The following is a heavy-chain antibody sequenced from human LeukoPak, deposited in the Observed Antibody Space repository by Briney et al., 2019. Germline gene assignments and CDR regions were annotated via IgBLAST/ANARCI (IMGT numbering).Heavy chain of an antibody. V-gene: IGHV4-59*01. CDR1: GGSISGYY. D-gene: IGHD6-13*01. CDR3: SRSITSSWYGDFQH. CDR2: IYYSGST. Sequence: SETLSLTCTVSGGSISGYYWSWIWQPPGKGLEWVGYIYYSGSTNYNPALKSRVTISVDTSKYQFSLKLSSVTAADTAVYYCSRSITSSWYGDFQHWGQGTLVTVPS. J-gene: IGHJ1*01.